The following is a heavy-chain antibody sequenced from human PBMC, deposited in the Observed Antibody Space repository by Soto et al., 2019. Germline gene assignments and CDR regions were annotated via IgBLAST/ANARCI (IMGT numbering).Heavy chain of an antibody. J-gene: IGHJ6*02. CDR3: AREVRWYMNYYYGMDV. Sequence: GGSLRFSCAASGFTFSSYSMNWVRQAPGKGLEWVSYISSSSSTIYYADSVKGRFTISRDNAKNSLYLQMNSLRDEDTAVYYCAREVRWYMNYYYGMDVWGQGTTVTVSS. CDR1: GFTFSSYS. V-gene: IGHV3-48*02. D-gene: IGHD6-13*01. CDR2: ISSSSSTI.